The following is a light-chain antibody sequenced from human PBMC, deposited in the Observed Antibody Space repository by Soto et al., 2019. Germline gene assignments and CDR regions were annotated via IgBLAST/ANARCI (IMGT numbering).Light chain of an antibody. CDR2: KAS. CDR3: QQYNSYSSST. CDR1: ENINVW. J-gene: IGKJ2*01. Sequence: DIQMTQSPSTLSAFVGERVTITCRASENINVWLAWYQQKPGKAPKLLISKASTLESGVPSRFSGSGSKTEFTLTISSLQPDDVAPYYCQQYNSYSSSTFGQGTKLEIK. V-gene: IGKV1-5*03.